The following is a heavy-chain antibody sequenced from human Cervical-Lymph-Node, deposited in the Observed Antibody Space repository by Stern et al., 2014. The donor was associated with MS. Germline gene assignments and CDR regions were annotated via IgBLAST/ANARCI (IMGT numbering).Heavy chain of an antibody. Sequence: EVHLVEPGGGLVQPGRSLRLSCTASGFTFGDYGMSWFRQAPGKGLEWVGFIRSKPYGGTTEYAASVQGSFSISRDDSKSITYLQMNSLRTEDTAVYYCTRTKVTDPFDPWGQGTLVTVSS. CDR2: IRSKPYGGTT. CDR1: GFTFGDYG. J-gene: IGHJ5*02. D-gene: IGHD2-8*02. V-gene: IGHV3-49*03. CDR3: TRTKVTDPFDP.